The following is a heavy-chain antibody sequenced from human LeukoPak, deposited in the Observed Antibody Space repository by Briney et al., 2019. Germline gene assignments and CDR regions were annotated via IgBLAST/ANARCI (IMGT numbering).Heavy chain of an antibody. CDR3: ARDESGTFDP. J-gene: IGHJ5*02. CDR2: FDPEDGET. CDR1: GYTLTELS. V-gene: IGHV1-24*01. Sequence: VASVKVSCKVSGYTLTELSMHWVRQAPGKGLEWMGGFDPEDGETIYAQKFQGRVTMTRDTSTSTVYMELSSLRSEDTAVYYCARDESGTFDPWGQGTLVTVSS.